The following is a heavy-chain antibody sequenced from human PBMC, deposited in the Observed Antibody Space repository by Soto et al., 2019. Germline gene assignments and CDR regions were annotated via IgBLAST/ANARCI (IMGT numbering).Heavy chain of an antibody. D-gene: IGHD6-19*01. V-gene: IGHV3-23*01. CDR2: ISGSGGST. J-gene: IGHJ4*02. CDR1: GFXFSSYA. CDR3: AKEKVSGWCGNYDY. Sequence: GGSLXLSCAASGFXFSSYAMSWVRQAPGKGLEWVSAISGSGGSTYYADSVKGRFTISRDNSKNTLYLQMNSLRAEDTAVYYCAKEKVSGWCGNYDYWGQGTLVTAPQ.